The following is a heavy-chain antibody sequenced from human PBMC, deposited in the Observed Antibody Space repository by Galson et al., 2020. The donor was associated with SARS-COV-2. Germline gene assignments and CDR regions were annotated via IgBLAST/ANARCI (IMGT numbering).Heavy chain of an antibody. V-gene: IGHV3-73*01. CDR2: IRSKANSYAT. CDR3: TRRGSSGWEIFDY. Sequence: GGSLRLSCAASGFTFSGSAMHWVRQASGKGLEWVGRIRSKANSYATAYAASVKGRFTISRDDSKNTAYLQMNSLKTEDTAVYYCTRRGSSGWEIFDYWGQGTLVTVSS. D-gene: IGHD6-19*01. CDR1: GFTFSGSA. J-gene: IGHJ4*02.